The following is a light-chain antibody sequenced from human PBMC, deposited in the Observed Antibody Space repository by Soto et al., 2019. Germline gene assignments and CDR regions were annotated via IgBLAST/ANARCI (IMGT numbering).Light chain of an antibody. CDR3: SSYTNSITWL. CDR1: SSDVGGYNY. V-gene: IGLV2-14*01. Sequence: QSALTQPASVSGSPGQSITISCTGSSSDVGGYNYVSWYQQHPGKAPKLIIFGVTNRPSGVSNRFSGSKSGNTASLTISGLQAEDEADYYCSSYTNSITWLFGGGTKLTVL. CDR2: GVT. J-gene: IGLJ3*02.